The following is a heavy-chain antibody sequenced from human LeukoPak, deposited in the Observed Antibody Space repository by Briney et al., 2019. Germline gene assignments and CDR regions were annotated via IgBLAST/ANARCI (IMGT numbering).Heavy chain of an antibody. V-gene: IGHV4-59*01. CDR1: GGSISSYY. D-gene: IGHD6-13*01. Sequence: SETLSLTCTVSGGSISSYYWSWIRQPPGKGLEWIGYIYYSGSTNYNPSLKSRVTISVDTSKNQFSLKLSSVTAADTAVYYCARDRGPVKQQLLMDYWGQGTLVTVSS. CDR2: IYYSGST. J-gene: IGHJ4*02. CDR3: ARDRGPVKQQLLMDY.